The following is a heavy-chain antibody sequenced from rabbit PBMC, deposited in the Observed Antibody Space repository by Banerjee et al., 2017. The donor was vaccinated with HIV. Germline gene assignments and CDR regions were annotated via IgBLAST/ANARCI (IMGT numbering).Heavy chain of an antibody. Sequence: QEQLEESGGDLVKPEGSLTLTCTGSGFTISSSYWICWVRQAPGKGLEWIGCIYSGSNGNTGYASWAKGRFTISKISSTTVTLQMTSLTAADTATYFCARYTSGSGYSLWGQGTLVTVS. D-gene: IGHD1-1*01. V-gene: IGHV1S45*01. CDR3: ARYTSGSGYSL. CDR1: GFTISSSYW. J-gene: IGHJ4*01. CDR2: IYSGSNGNT.